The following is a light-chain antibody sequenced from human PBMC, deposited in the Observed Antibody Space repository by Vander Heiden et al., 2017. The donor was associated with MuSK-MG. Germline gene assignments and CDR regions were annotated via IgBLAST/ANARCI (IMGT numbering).Light chain of an antibody. J-gene: IGKJ4*01. CDR3: QQYNNWPLT. Sequence: EVVMTQTPPTLPVSPGERATLSGRASQSVTSNLAWYQQKPGQAPRLLIHRASTRATGIPARFSGSGSGTEFTLTISSLQSEDFAIYYCQQYNNWPLTFGGGTKVEIK. V-gene: IGKV3-15*01. CDR2: RAS. CDR1: QSVTSN.